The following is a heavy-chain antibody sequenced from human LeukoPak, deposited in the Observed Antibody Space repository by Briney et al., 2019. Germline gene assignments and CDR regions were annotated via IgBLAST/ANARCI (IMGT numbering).Heavy chain of an antibody. V-gene: IGHV1-18*01. J-gene: IGHJ4*02. CDR3: ARRDYYGSSGGFDY. D-gene: IGHD3-22*01. CDR2: ICTYNGNT. Sequence: ASVKVSCKASGYTFINYAISWVRQAPGQGLEWMGWICTYNGNTKYAQEFQGRVTMTTDTSTSTGYMELRNLRSDDTAVYYCARRDYYGSSGGFDYWGQGTLVTVSS. CDR1: GYTFINYA.